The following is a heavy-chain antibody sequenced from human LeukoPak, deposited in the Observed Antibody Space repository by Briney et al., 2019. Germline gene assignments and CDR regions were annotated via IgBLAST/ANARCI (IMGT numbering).Heavy chain of an antibody. V-gene: IGHV3-23*01. Sequence: RGSLRLSCAAAGFTFSSFAMSWVRQAPGKGLEWVSAISGGGDSTYYADSVKGRFTISRDNSKSTLYLQMNSLRAEDTAVYYCAKDHGRWGQGTLVTVSS. CDR2: ISGGGDST. CDR3: AKDHGR. CDR1: GFTFSSFA. J-gene: IGHJ4*02. D-gene: IGHD1-26*01.